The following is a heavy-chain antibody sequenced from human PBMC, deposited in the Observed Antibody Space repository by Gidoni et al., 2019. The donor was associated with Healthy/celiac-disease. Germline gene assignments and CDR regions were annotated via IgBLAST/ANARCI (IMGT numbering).Heavy chain of an antibody. J-gene: IGHJ4*02. CDR1: GGSISSSNW. V-gene: IGHV4-4*02. CDR2: IYHSGST. D-gene: IGHD3-10*01. CDR3: ARVEVGRFRGVIQYYFDY. Sequence: QVQLQESGPGLVKPSGTLSLTCAVSGGSISSSNWWSWVRQPPGKGLEWIGEIYHSGSTNYNPSLKSRVTISVDKSKNQFSLKLSSVTAADTAVYYCARVEVGRFRGVIQYYFDYWGQGTLVTVSS.